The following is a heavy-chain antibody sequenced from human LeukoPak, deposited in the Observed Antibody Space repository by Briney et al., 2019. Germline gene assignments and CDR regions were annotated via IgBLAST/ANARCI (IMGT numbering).Heavy chain of an antibody. CDR2: ISGSGSSS. CDR3: AKDQRTISTFDY. J-gene: IGHJ4*02. Sequence: GGSLRLSCAASGFTSSNYGMICVRHAPGKGLEWFSAISGSGSSSYYADSVQGRFTTSTDNSKTTLYLQINSLRAEDPAIYYCAKDQRTISTFDYWGQGTLVTVSS. D-gene: IGHD3-3*01. V-gene: IGHV3-23*01. CDR1: GFTSSNYG.